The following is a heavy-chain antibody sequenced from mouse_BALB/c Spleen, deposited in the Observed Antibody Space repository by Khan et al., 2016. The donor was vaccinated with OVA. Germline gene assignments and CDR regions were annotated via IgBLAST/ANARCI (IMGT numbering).Heavy chain of an antibody. J-gene: IGHJ2*01. CDR1: GYSITSDYA. CDR2: ISYSGNT. CDR3: ARGCGGDFDY. V-gene: IGHV3-2*02. Sequence: EVKLEESGPGLVKPSQSLSLTCTVTGYSITSDYAWNWIRQFPGNKLEWMGFISYSGNTNYNPSLKSRISITRDTSKNQFFLQLNSVTTEDTATXYCARGCGGDFDYWGQGTTLTVSS.